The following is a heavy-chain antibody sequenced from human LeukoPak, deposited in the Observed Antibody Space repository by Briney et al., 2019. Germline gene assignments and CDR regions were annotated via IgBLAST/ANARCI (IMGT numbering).Heavy chain of an antibody. Sequence: ASVKVSCEASGYTFTSYFMHWVRQSPGQGLEWMGIINPSGGTTSYSQKFQGRVTMTRDTSTSTVYMELSSLRSEDTAVYYCARGVMTGYYTNWFDPWGQGTLVTVSS. CDR1: GYTFTSYF. J-gene: IGHJ5*02. V-gene: IGHV1-46*01. CDR3: ARGVMTGYYTNWFDP. D-gene: IGHD3-9*01. CDR2: INPSGGTT.